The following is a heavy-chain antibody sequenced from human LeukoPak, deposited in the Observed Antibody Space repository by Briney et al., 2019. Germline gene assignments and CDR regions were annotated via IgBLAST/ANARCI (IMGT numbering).Heavy chain of an antibody. CDR3: ANGYSYGFDH. J-gene: IGHJ4*02. V-gene: IGHV3-21*01. D-gene: IGHD5-18*01. CDR2: ISSSSDYI. CDR1: GFPFSGYN. Sequence: GGSLRLSCAASGFPFSGYNMNWVRQAPGKGLELVSSISSSSDYISYADSVKGRFTISRDNAKNSLYLQMNSLGAEDTAVYYCANGYSYGFDHWGQGTLVTVSS.